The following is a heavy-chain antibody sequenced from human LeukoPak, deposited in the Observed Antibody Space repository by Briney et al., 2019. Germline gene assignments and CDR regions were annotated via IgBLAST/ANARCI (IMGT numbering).Heavy chain of an antibody. Sequence: PGGSLRLSCAASGFTFSSYAMSWVRQAPGKGLEWVANIKEDGSEKNYVDSVKGRFTVSRDNAKNSLYLQMNSLRVGDTAVYYCARAPVGYDSSGYRHFDYWGQGTLVTVSS. V-gene: IGHV3-7*01. CDR1: GFTFSSYA. CDR3: ARAPVGYDSSGYRHFDY. J-gene: IGHJ4*02. CDR2: IKEDGSEK. D-gene: IGHD3-22*01.